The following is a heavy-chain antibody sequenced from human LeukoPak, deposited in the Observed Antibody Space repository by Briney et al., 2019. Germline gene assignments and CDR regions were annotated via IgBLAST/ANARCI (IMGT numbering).Heavy chain of an antibody. D-gene: IGHD5-18*01. CDR3: AKAPANYVNTAMGTFDY. V-gene: IGHV3-23*01. J-gene: IGHJ4*02. CDR2: ISSSGVRT. Sequence: GGSLRLSCAASGFTFSNYVMNWVRQPPGKGLEWVSAISSSGVRTYYADSVKGRFTISRDNSKNTLYLQMNSLRAEDTAVYYCAKAPANYVNTAMGTFDYWGQGTLVTVSS. CDR1: GFTFSNYV.